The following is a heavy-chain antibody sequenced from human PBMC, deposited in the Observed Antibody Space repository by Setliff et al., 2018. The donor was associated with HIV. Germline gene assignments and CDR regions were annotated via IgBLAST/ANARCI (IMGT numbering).Heavy chain of an antibody. V-gene: IGHV4-31*03. CDR1: GGSISSAADY. CDR3: ARDRSHPPYYMDV. J-gene: IGHJ6*03. CDR2: IYYSGST. Sequence: PSETLSLACTVSGGSISSAADYWSWLRQHPGKGLEWIGHIYYSGSTNYNPSIKSRVTTSEDTSKNQFSLKLTSVTAADTAVYYCARDRSHPPYYMDVWGKGTTVTVSS.